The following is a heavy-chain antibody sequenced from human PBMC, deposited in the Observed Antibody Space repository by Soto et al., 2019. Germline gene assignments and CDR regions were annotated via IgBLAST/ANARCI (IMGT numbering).Heavy chain of an antibody. J-gene: IGHJ6*02. D-gene: IGHD3-3*01. V-gene: IGHV4-39*01. CDR3: ARIGYYDFWCGYLPLYYYYGMDV. CDR2: IYYSGST. Sequence: SETLSLTCTVSGGSISSSSYYWGWIRQPPGKGLEWIGSIYYSGSTYYNPSLKSRVTISVDTSKNQFSLKLSSVTAADTAVYYCARIGYYDFWCGYLPLYYYYGMDVWGQGTTVTVSS. CDR1: GGSISSSSYY.